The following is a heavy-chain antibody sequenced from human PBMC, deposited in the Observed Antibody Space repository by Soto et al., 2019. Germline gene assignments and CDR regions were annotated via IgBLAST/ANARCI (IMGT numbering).Heavy chain of an antibody. D-gene: IGHD2-15*01. CDR3: ARSGPICSGGSRYYVFDD. V-gene: IGHV1-3*01. CDR2: INVDSGDI. J-gene: IGHJ4*02. CDR1: GYTFTNYA. Sequence: ASVKVSCKASGYTFTNYAVQWVRQAPGQRLEWMAWINVDSGDIKYSQKFQDRVAITRDTSASTPYMELSSLTSDDTAVYYCARSGPICSGGSRYYVFDDWGQGTLVTVAS.